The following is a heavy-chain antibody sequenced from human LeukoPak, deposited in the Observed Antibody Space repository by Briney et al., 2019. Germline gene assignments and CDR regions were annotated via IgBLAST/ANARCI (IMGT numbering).Heavy chain of an antibody. D-gene: IGHD6-19*01. J-gene: IGHJ4*02. CDR1: GGSISGYY. Sequence: SETLSLTCTVSGGSISGYYWNWIRQPPRKGLEWIGEINHSGSTNYNPSLKSRVTISVDTSKNQFSLKLSSVTAADTAVYYCARGLSYSSGLLGFDYWGQGTLVTVSS. CDR3: ARGLSYSSGLLGFDY. V-gene: IGHV4-34*01. CDR2: INHSGST.